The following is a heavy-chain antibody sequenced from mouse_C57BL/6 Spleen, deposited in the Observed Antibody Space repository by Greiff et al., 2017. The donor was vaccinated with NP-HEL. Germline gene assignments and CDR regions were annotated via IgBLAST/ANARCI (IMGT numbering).Heavy chain of an antibody. CDR3: ARSDTTVVATNYFDY. V-gene: IGHV1-64*01. D-gene: IGHD1-1*01. CDR1: GYTFTSYW. J-gene: IGHJ2*01. CDR2: IHPNSGST. Sequence: VQLQQPGAELVKPGASVKLSCKASGYTFTSYWMHWVKQRPGQGLEWIGMIHPNSGSTNYNEKFKSKATLTVDKSSSTAYKQLSSLTSEDSAVYYCARSDTTVVATNYFDYWGQGTTLTVSS.